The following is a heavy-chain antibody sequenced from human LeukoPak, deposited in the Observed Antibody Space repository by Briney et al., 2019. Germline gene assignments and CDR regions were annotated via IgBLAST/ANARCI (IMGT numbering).Heavy chain of an antibody. CDR1: GFTFSSYA. CDR3: ARAMVRGVKGGYFDY. Sequence: GGSLRLSCAASGFTFSSYAMSWVRQAPGKGLEWVSAISGSGGSTYYADSVKGRFTISRDNSKNTLYLQMNSLRAEDTAVYYCARAMVRGVKGGYFDYWGQGTLVTVSS. CDR2: ISGSGGST. V-gene: IGHV3-23*01. D-gene: IGHD3-10*01. J-gene: IGHJ4*02.